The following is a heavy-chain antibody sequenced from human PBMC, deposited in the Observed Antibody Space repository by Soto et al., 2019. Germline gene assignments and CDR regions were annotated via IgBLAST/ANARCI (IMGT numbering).Heavy chain of an antibody. CDR2: INSDGSST. J-gene: IGHJ4*02. V-gene: IGHV3-74*01. CDR3: ARSKMYYGSGTSPYYFDY. D-gene: IGHD3-10*01. Sequence: GGSLRLSCAASGFSSYWMHWVRQAPGKGLVWVSRINSDGSSTAYADSVKGRLTISRDNAKNTLYLQMNSLRAEDTAVYYCARSKMYYGSGTSPYYFDYWGQGTLVTVSS. CDR1: GFSSYW.